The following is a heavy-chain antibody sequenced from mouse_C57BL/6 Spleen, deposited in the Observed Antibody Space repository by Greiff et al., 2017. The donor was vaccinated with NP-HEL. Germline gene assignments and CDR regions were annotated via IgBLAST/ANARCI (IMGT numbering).Heavy chain of an antibody. CDR3: ARRDTTDPYWYFDV. CDR1: GYTFTSYW. J-gene: IGHJ1*03. CDR2: IDPSDSET. D-gene: IGHD1-1*01. Sequence: QVQLQQPGAELVRPGSSVKLSCKASGYTFTSYWMHWVKQRPIQGLEWIGNIDPSDSETHYNQKFKDKATLTVDKSYSTAYMQLSSLTSEDSAVYYCARRDTTDPYWYFDVWGTGTTVTVSS. V-gene: IGHV1-52*01.